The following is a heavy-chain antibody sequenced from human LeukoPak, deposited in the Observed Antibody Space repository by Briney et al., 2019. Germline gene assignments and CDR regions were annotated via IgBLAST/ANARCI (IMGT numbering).Heavy chain of an antibody. CDR3: ARVQNYYDSSGYQDY. D-gene: IGHD3-22*01. Sequence: PSETLSLTCTVSGGSINSYYWSWIRQPPGKGLEWIGSIYYSGSTYYNPSLKSRVTISVDTSKNQFSLKLSSVTAADTAVYYCARVQNYYDSSGYQDYWGQGTLVTVSS. V-gene: IGHV4-39*07. J-gene: IGHJ4*02. CDR2: IYYSGST. CDR1: GGSINSYY.